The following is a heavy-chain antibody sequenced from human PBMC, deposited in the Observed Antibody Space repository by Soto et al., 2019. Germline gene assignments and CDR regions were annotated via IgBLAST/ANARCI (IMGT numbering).Heavy chain of an antibody. Sequence: PSETLSLTCTVSGGSISSSSYYWSWIRQPPGKGLEWIGSIYYSGSTYYNPSLKSRVTISVDTSKSQFSLKLSSVTAADTAVYYCTCIFSGGYGYGFYYYGMDVWGQGTTVTVSS. CDR2: IYYSGST. D-gene: IGHD5-18*01. CDR1: GGSISSSSYY. J-gene: IGHJ6*02. V-gene: IGHV4-39*01. CDR3: TCIFSGGYGYGFYYYGMDV.